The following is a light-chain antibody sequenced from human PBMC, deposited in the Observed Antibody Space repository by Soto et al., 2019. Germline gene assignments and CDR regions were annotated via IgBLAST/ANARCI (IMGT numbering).Light chain of an antibody. Sequence: EIVMTQSPATLSVSPGERATLSCRASQSVSSNLAWYQQKPGQAPRLLIFSASTRATGIPVRFSGSGSGTEFTLTNSSLQSEDFAIYYCQQYNNWPPYTFGQGTKLEIK. CDR1: QSVSSN. V-gene: IGKV3-15*01. CDR3: QQYNNWPPYT. CDR2: SAS. J-gene: IGKJ2*01.